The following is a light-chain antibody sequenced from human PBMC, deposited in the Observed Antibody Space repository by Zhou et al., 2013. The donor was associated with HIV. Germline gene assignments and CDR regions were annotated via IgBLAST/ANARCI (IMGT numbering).Light chain of an antibody. V-gene: IGKV3-20*01. Sequence: ETVLTQSPATVSLSPGERATLSCRASQSVSSYLAWYQQKPGQAPRLLIFGASGRAAGIPDRFSGSWSGTDLTLTISRLEPEDFAVYFCHHYGSSPITFGQGTRLE. CDR3: HHYGSSPIT. CDR1: QSVSSY. CDR2: GAS. J-gene: IGKJ5*01.